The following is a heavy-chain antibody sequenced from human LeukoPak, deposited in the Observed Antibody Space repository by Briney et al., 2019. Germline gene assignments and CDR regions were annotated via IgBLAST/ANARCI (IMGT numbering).Heavy chain of an antibody. CDR2: ISSSSSTI. CDR1: GFIFSSYS. D-gene: IGHD3-10*01. J-gene: IGHJ5*02. CDR3: ARDLETYYYGSGRSPRGWFDP. V-gene: IGHV3-48*04. Sequence: GGSLRLSCSASGFIFSSYSMNWVRQAPGKGLEWVSYISSSSSTIYYADSVKGRFTISRDNAKNSLYLQMNSLRAEDTAVYYCARDLETYYYGSGRSPRGWFDPWGQGTLVTVSS.